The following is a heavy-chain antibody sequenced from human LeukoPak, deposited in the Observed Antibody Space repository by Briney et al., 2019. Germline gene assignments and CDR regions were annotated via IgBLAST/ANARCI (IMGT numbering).Heavy chain of an antibody. CDR2: ISSSSDYI. CDR1: GYSFTSYW. CDR3: ARGHIKFDY. Sequence: GESLKISWKGSGYSFTSYWIGWVRQAPGKGLEWVSSISSSSDYIYYVDSVKGRFTISRDNAKKSLYLQMKSLRAEDTAVYYCARGHIKFDYWGQGTLVTVSS. V-gene: IGHV3-21*01. J-gene: IGHJ4*02.